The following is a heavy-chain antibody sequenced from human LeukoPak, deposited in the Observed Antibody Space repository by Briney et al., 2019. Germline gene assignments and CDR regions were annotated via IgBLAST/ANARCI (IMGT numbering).Heavy chain of an antibody. Sequence: GESLKISCEGSGYTFTSYWIGWVRQMRGKGLEWVGNVYPGESETRYSPSFQGQVTISADNSITTAYLQWSSLKASDTAMYYCARHAPYGDGFDMWGQGTMVTVSS. D-gene: IGHD3-16*01. V-gene: IGHV5-51*01. CDR1: GYTFTSYW. CDR3: ARHAPYGDGFDM. J-gene: IGHJ3*02. CDR2: VYPGESET.